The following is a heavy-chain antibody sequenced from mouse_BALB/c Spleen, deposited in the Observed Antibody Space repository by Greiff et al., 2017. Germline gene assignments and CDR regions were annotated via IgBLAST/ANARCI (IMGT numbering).Heavy chain of an antibody. V-gene: IGHV1-54*01. CDR1: GYAFTNYL. D-gene: IGHD2-4*01. CDR3: ARGDPIYYDYDGFAY. Sequence: VQLQQSGAELVRPGTSVKVSCKASGYAFTNYLIEWVKQRPGQGLEWIGVINPGSGGTNYNEKFKGKATLTADKSSSTAYMQLSSLTSDDSAVYFCARGDPIYYDYDGFAYWGQGTLVTVSA. J-gene: IGHJ3*01. CDR2: INPGSGGT.